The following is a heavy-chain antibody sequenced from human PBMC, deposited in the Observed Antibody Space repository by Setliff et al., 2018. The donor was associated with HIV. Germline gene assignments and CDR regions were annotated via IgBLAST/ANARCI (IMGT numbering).Heavy chain of an antibody. J-gene: IGHJ4*02. D-gene: IGHD3-10*01. CDR2: INHSRST. CDR1: GGSFSRYY. Sequence: PSETLSLTCAVYGGSFSRYYWNWIRQPPGKGLEWIGEINHSRSTNYNPSLKSRVTISVDTSKNQFSLKLNSVTAADTAVYYCASREGRRYYGSGSPYFDYWGQGTLVTVSS. CDR3: ASREGRRYYGSGSPYFDY. V-gene: IGHV4-34*01.